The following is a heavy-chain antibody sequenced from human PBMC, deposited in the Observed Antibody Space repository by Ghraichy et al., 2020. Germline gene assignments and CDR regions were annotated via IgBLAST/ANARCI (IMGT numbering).Heavy chain of an antibody. J-gene: IGHJ3*02. V-gene: IGHV3-21*01. D-gene: IGHD2-15*01. CDR3: ARDVTSLSGGTVARVLDI. CDR1: GFTFSDYA. CDR2: ISDSRSYM. Sequence: GGSLRLSCAASGFTFSDYAMKWVRQAPGKGLEWVSSISDSRSYMYYADSVKGRFTISRDNARNSLFLQMNSLRAEDTAVYYCARDVTSLSGGTVARVLDIWGQGTLVAVSS.